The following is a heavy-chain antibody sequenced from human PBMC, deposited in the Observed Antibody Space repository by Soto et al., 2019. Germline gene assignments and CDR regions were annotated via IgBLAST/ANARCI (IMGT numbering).Heavy chain of an antibody. Sequence: ASVKVSCKASGYTFTSYAMHWVRQAPGQRLEWMGWINAGNGNTKYSQKFQGRVTITRDTSASTAYMELSSLRSEDTAVYYCARDLSGDYPVPYNWFDPWGQGTLVTVSS. CDR1: GYTFTSYA. J-gene: IGHJ5*02. V-gene: IGHV1-3*01. CDR2: INAGNGNT. CDR3: ARDLSGDYPVPYNWFDP. D-gene: IGHD4-17*01.